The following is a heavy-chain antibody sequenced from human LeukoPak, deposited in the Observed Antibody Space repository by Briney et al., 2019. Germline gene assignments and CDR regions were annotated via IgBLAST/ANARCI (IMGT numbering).Heavy chain of an antibody. Sequence: GGSLRLSCAASGFTFSSYAMSWVRQAPGKGLEWVSAISGSGGSTYYADSVKGRFTISGDNSKNTLYLQMNSLRAEDTAVYYCAKDRGVRGVIGDYWGQGTLVTVSS. CDR1: GFTFSSYA. CDR3: AKDRGVRGVIGDY. D-gene: IGHD3-10*01. V-gene: IGHV3-23*01. CDR2: ISGSGGST. J-gene: IGHJ4*02.